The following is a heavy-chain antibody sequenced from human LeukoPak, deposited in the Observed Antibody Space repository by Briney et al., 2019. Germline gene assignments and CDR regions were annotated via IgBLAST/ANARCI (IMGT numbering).Heavy chain of an antibody. CDR2: ISGDGTKT. D-gene: IGHD3-9*01. CDR1: GFTFGDFA. V-gene: IGHV3-43*02. CDR3: AKIPDFDLLLSTSYYYGMDV. J-gene: IGHJ6*02. Sequence: PGGSLRLSCAASGFTFGDFAIHWARQAPGKGLEWVSLISGDGTKTYYAESVKGRFTISRDNSKDSLYLQMNSLRTEDTALYYCAKIPDFDLLLSTSYYYGMDVWGQGTTVIVSS.